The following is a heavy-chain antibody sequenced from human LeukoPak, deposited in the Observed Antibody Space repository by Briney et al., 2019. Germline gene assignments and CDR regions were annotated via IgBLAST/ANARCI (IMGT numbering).Heavy chain of an antibody. D-gene: IGHD5-24*01. V-gene: IGHV4-59*02. CDR2: VHYSGST. CDR1: GGSVTSHC. CDR3: ARYRRDASNYHLDY. Sequence: SEPLSLTCTVSGGSVTSHCWSWIRQPPGRGLEWIGYVHYSGSTNYNPSLKSRVIMSLDTSKNQFSLKLSSVTAADTAVYHCARYRRDASNYHLDYWGQGTLVTVSS. J-gene: IGHJ4*02.